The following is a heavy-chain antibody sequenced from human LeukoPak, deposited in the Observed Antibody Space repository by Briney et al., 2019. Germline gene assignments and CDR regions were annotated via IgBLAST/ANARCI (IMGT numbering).Heavy chain of an antibody. CDR1: GFTFSSYW. V-gene: IGHV3-7*01. J-gene: IGHJ3*02. D-gene: IGHD6-6*01. Sequence: PGGSLRLSCAASGFTFSSYWMNWVRQAPGKGLEWVASAKQDGSEKYYVDSVKGRFTITRDNAKNSLYLQMNSLRAEDTAVYYCARGSSNTFDIWGQGTMVTVSS. CDR2: AKQDGSEK. CDR3: ARGSSNTFDI.